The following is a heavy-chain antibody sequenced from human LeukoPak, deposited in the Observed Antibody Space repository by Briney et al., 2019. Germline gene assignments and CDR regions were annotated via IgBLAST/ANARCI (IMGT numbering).Heavy chain of an antibody. Sequence: PGGSLRLSCAASGFTVSSNYMSWVRQAPGKGLEWVSVIYSGGSTYYADSVKGRITISRDNSKNTLYLQMNSLRAEDTAVYYCARSSVAATFDPWGQGTLVTVSS. CDR1: GFTVSSNY. D-gene: IGHD6-13*01. CDR3: ARSSVAATFDP. V-gene: IGHV3-66*01. J-gene: IGHJ5*02. CDR2: IYSGGST.